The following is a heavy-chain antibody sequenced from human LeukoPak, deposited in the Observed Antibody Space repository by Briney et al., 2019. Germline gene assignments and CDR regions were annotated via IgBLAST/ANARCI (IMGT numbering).Heavy chain of an antibody. V-gene: IGHV4-34*01. CDR3: ARGEKWDLHAFDM. J-gene: IGHJ3*02. Sequence: SETLSLTCAVYGGSLSGSYWNWIRQSPKKGLEWIGEINDSGGSDYNPSFKSRVTISVDTSKNQISLRMTSVTAADAGVFYCARGEKWDLHAFDMWGQGTVVIVSS. D-gene: IGHD1-26*01. CDR1: GGSLSGSY. CDR2: INDSGGS.